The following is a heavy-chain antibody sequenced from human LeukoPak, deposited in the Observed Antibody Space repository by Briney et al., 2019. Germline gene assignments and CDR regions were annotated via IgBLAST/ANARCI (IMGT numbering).Heavy chain of an antibody. CDR3: ARGRAMVFIAPIDY. CDR2: IYYSGNT. D-gene: IGHD5-18*01. CDR1: GGSISRSSYY. Sequence: KSSETLSLTCIVSGGSISRSSYYWGWVRQPPGKGLEWIGSIYYSGNTYYNPSLKSRITISVDTSKNQFSLKLSSVTAADTAVYYCARGRAMVFIAPIDYWGQGTQVTVSS. J-gene: IGHJ4*02. V-gene: IGHV4-39*07.